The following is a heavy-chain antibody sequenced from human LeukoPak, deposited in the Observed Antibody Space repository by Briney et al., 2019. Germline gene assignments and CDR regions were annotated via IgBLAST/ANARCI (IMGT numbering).Heavy chain of an antibody. CDR3: TKVRSGSSNWALRVFDY. V-gene: IGHV3-23*01. CDR2: ISPGGGPT. Sequence: GGSLRLSCAVSGFTFSNEAMGWVRQLRGGGLEWVSTISPGGGPTYYAESMKGRFTISRDNSKSTLYLEMNSLRVEDTAVYYCTKVRSGSSNWALRVFDYWGQGALVTVSS. J-gene: IGHJ4*02. D-gene: IGHD4-11*01. CDR1: GFTFSNEA.